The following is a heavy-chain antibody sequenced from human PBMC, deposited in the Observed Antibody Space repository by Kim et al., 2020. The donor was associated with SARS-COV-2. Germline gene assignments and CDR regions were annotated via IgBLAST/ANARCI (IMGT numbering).Heavy chain of an antibody. D-gene: IGHD6-19*01. CDR2: IYYSGST. Sequence: SETLSLTCTVSGGSISSSSYYWGWIRQPPGKGLEWIGSIYYSGSTYYNPSLKSRVTISVDTSKNQFSLKLSSVTAADTAVYYCARQASSGDHYFDYWGQG. CDR1: GGSISSSSYY. J-gene: IGHJ4*02. V-gene: IGHV4-39*01. CDR3: ARQASSGDHYFDY.